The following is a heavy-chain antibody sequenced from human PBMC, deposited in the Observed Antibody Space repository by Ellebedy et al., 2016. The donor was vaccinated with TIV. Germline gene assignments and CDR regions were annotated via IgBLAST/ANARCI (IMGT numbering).Heavy chain of an antibody. CDR3: ARGGVSGGGMDV. D-gene: IGHD3-10*01. CDR2: ISGYNGNT. J-gene: IGHJ6*02. Sequence: ASVKVSCXTSGFTFASYGFTWVRQAPGQGLEWMGWISGYNGNTNYAQNLQGRVTMTTDTSTTTAYMELRSLRSDDTAVYYCARGGVSGGGMDVWGQGTTVTVSS. CDR1: GFTFASYG. V-gene: IGHV1-18*01.